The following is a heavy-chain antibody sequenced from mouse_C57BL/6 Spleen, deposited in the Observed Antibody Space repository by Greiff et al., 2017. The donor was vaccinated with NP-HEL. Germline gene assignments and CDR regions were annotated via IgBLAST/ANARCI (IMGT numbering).Heavy chain of an antibody. CDR3: TPGYYFDY. Sequence: EVKLLESGAELVRPGASVKLSCTASGFNIKDDYMHWVKQRPEQGLEWIGWIDPENGDTEYASKFQGKATITADTSSNTAYLQLSSLTSEDTAVYYCTPGYYFDYWGQGTTLTVSS. CDR1: GFNIKDDY. J-gene: IGHJ2*01. V-gene: IGHV14-4*01. CDR2: IDPENGDT.